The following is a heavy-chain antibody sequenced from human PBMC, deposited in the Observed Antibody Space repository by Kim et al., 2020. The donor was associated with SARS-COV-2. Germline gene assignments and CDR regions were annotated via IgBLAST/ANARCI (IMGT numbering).Heavy chain of an antibody. Sequence: GGSLRLSCITSGFSFSFYALTWVRQAPGKGLEWVSAIYSDGRTFYADSVMGRFTTSKDNSRDTLYLQMNDLRSEDTALYYCARYASGTFNYFDFWGRGALVTVSS. CDR3: ARYASGTFNYFDF. V-gene: IGHV3-23*01. D-gene: IGHD3-10*01. CDR2: IYSDGRT. CDR1: GFSFSFYA. J-gene: IGHJ4*02.